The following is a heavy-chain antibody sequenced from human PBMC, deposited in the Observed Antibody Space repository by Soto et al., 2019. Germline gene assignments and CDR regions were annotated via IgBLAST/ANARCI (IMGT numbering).Heavy chain of an antibody. CDR2: ISYDGSNK. CDR3: AKGKTTEVNWFDP. CDR1: GFTFSSYG. J-gene: IGHJ5*02. V-gene: IGHV3-30*18. Sequence: PGGSLRLSCAASGFTFSSYGMHWVRQAPGKGLEWVAVISYDGSNKYYADSVKGRFTISRDNSKNTLYLQMNSLRAEDTAVYYCAKGKTTEVNWFDPWGQGTLVTVSS. D-gene: IGHD4-4*01.